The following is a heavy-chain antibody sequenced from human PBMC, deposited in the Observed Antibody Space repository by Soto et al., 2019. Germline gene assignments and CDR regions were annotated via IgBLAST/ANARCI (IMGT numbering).Heavy chain of an antibody. Sequence: GASVKVSCKASGYTFTSYDINWVRQATGQGLEWMGWMNPNSGNTGYAQKFQGRVTMTRNTSISTAYMELSSLRSEDTAVYYCARERGGSSTSCYDSFDYWGQGTLVTVSS. CDR2: MNPNSGNT. V-gene: IGHV1-8*01. CDR1: GYTFTSYD. J-gene: IGHJ4*02. D-gene: IGHD2-2*01. CDR3: ARERGGSSTSCYDSFDY.